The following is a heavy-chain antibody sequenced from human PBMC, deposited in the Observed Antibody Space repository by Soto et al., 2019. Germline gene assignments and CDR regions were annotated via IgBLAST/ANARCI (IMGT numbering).Heavy chain of an antibody. J-gene: IGHJ4*01. D-gene: IGHD6-25*01. Sequence: SETLSLTCVVSGGSLSSYYWSWIRQPPGKGLEWIGYIYYSGSTNYNPSLKSRVTISVDTSKNQFSLKLSSVTAADTAVYYCASGYKFPFHYWGHGTLVTVSS. V-gene: IGHV4-59*01. CDR1: GGSLSSYY. CDR2: IYYSGST. CDR3: ASGYKFPFHY.